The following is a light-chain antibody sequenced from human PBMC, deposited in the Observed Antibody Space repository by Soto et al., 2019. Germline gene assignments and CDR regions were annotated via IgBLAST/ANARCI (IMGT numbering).Light chain of an antibody. J-gene: IGLJ1*01. V-gene: IGLV4-60*03. CDR2: LEGSGSY. CDR3: ETWDSRTRV. CDR1: SGHSSYI. Sequence: QSVLTQSSSASASLGSSVKLTCTLSSGHSSYIIAWHQQQPGKAPRFLMKLEGSGSYNKGSGVPDRFSGSSSGADRYLTISNLQSEDEADYYCETWDSRTRVFGTGTKLTVL.